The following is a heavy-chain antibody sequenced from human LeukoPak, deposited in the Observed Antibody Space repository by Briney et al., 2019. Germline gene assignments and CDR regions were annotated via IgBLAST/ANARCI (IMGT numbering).Heavy chain of an antibody. CDR1: GYTFTSYD. J-gene: IGHJ5*02. Sequence: EASVTVSCKASGYTFTSYDINWVRQATGQGLEWMGWMNPNSGNTGYAQKLQGRVTMTTDTSTSTAYMELRSLRSDDTAVYYCARDRLDSSGYPWGQGTLVTVSS. V-gene: IGHV1-8*02. CDR2: MNPNSGNT. CDR3: ARDRLDSSGYP. D-gene: IGHD3-22*01.